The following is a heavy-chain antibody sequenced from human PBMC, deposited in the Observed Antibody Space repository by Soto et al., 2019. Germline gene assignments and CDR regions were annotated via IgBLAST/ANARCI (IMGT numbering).Heavy chain of an antibody. J-gene: IGHJ4*01. V-gene: IGHV6-1*01. CDR2: TYYRSKWKY. CDR1: GDSVSSNSAA. CDR3: ARDCHYDDYVPYDF. Sequence: PSQALSLTCVISGDSVSSNSAAWNCIRQSPSRGLEWLGRTYYRSKWKYDYAVSVKSRITINPDTSKNQFSLQLNSVTPEDTAVYYCARDCHYDDYVPYDFWGQGSLVTVSS. D-gene: IGHD4-17*01.